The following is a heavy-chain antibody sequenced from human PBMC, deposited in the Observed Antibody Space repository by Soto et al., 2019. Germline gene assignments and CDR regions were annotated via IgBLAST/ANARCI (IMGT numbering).Heavy chain of an antibody. CDR2: INPDSGGT. J-gene: IGHJ4*02. CDR1: GYIFTGYY. Sequence: QVQLVQSGAEVNKPGASVKVSCKASGYIFTGYYMHWVRQAPGQGLEWMGWINPDSGGTNFDQKFQGRVTMTRDTSISTAYMELSSVRSDDTAVYYCARTVATFNFDHWGQGTLVTVSS. CDR3: ARTVATFNFDH. V-gene: IGHV1-2*02. D-gene: IGHD5-12*01.